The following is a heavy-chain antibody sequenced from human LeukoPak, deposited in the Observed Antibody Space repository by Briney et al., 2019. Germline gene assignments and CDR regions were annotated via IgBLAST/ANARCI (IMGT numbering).Heavy chain of an antibody. CDR3: AKDNYYDSSGYIDY. CDR1: GFTFDDYA. J-gene: IGHJ4*02. Sequence: PGGSLRLSCAASGFTFDDYAMHWVRQAPGKGQEWVSGISWNSGSIGYADSVKGRFTISRDNAKNSLYLQMNSLRAEDMALYYCAKDNYYDSSGYIDYWGQGTLVTVSS. D-gene: IGHD3-22*01. V-gene: IGHV3-9*03. CDR2: ISWNSGSI.